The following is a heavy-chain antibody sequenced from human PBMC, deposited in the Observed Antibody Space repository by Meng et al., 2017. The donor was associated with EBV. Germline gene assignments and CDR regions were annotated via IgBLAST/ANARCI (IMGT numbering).Heavy chain of an antibody. CDR2: IIPLFHKT. Sequence: QVQLVQAGDKVKQPGSSVNDSCKTYGAILRSFAISWVRQAPGQGLEWMGGIIPLFHKTNYAQKFQGRLHIIADESSATTYMELSSLRSEDTAIYYCASAEHYGDYVFEYWGQGTLVTVSS. J-gene: IGHJ4*02. D-gene: IGHD4-17*01. V-gene: IGHV1-69*01. CDR1: GAILRSFA. CDR3: ASAEHYGDYVFEY.